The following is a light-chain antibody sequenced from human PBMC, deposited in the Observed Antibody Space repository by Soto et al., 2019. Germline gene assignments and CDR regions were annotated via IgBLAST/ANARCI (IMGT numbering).Light chain of an antibody. CDR1: QSVSSN. J-gene: IGKJ1*01. CDR3: QPYNNWPPWT. CDR2: GAS. V-gene: IGKV3-15*01. Sequence: EIVMTQSPATLSVSLGERATLSCRASQSVSSNLAWSRQRPGQAPRLLIYGASTRATGIPARFSGSGSGTEFTLTISSEQSEDFAVYYWQPYNNWPPWTFGQGPEVEIK.